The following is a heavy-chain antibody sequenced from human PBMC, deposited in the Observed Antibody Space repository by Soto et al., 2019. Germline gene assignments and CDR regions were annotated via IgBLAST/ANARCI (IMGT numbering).Heavy chain of an antibody. D-gene: IGHD6-6*01. CDR2: VDGSGYDT. J-gene: IGHJ4*02. CDR1: GFTFSSHA. V-gene: IGHV3-23*01. CDR3: AHSSQYSSSSGPYFDY. Sequence: GSLRLSCAASGFTFSSHAMGWLRQAPGTGPEWVAFVDGSGYDTSYADSVKGRFTISRDNSGNSLYLHMDSLRAEDTGRYYCAHSSQYSSSSGPYFDYWGQGTLVTVSS.